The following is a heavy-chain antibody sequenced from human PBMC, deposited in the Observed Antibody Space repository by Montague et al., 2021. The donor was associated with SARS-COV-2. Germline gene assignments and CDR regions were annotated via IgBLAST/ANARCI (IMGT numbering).Heavy chain of an antibody. J-gene: IGHJ4*02. CDR3: ARDFGHYTGYVAGYFDY. CDR2: IKEDGSEK. CDR1: GFTFSSYW. D-gene: IGHD5-12*01. V-gene: IGHV3-7*05. Sequence: SLRLSSAASGFTFSSYWMSWVRQAPGKGLEWVASIKEDGSEKDYVESVKGRFTISRDNAKNSLHLQMNSLRADDTAVYYCARDFGHYTGYVAGYFDYWGQGTLVTVSS.